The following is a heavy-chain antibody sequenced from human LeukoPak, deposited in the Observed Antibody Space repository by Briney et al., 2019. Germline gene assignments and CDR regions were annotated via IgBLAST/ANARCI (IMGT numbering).Heavy chain of an antibody. CDR2: INPNSGGT. CDR3: ARDYCTNGVCYTEWFDP. J-gene: IGHJ5*02. CDR1: GYPFTGYS. Sequence: GASVKVSCKASGYPFTGYSIHWVRQAPGLGLEWMGWINPNSGGTNYAQKFQGRVTITADESTSTAYMELSSLRSEDTAVYYCARDYCTNGVCYTEWFDPWGQGTLVTVSS. V-gene: IGHV1-2*02. D-gene: IGHD2-8*01.